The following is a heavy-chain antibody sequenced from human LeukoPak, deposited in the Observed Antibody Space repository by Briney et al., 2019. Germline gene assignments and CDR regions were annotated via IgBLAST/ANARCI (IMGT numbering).Heavy chain of an antibody. CDR3: ARELDIVVVPAADYYYYGMDV. J-gene: IGHJ6*02. CDR1: GGTFSSYA. V-gene: IGHV1-69*01. D-gene: IGHD2-2*03. CDR2: IIPIFGTA. Sequence: SVKASCKASGGTFSSYAISWVRQAPGQGLEWMGGIIPIFGTANYAQKFQGRVTITADESTSTAYMELSSLRSEDTAVYYCARELDIVVVPAADYYYYGMDVWGQGTTVTVSS.